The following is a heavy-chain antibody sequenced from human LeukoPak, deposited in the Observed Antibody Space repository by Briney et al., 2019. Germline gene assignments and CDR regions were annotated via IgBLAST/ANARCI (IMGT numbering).Heavy chain of an antibody. Sequence: GGSLRLSRAPSGFTVSSNYMSWVRQAPGRGLEGVSVIYSGGSTYYADSVTGRFTISRDNFKNTLYLQMNSLRAEDTAVYYCARMPYYYDSSGIFQWGQGTLVTVSS. CDR1: GFTVSSNY. V-gene: IGHV3-53*01. D-gene: IGHD3-22*01. CDR3: ARMPYYYDSSGIFQ. J-gene: IGHJ4*02. CDR2: IYSGGST.